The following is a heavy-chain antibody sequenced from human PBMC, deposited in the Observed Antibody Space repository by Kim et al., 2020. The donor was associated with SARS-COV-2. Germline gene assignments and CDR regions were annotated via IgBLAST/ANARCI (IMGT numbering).Heavy chain of an antibody. J-gene: IGHJ4*02. V-gene: IGHV4-4*07. D-gene: IGHD6-13*01. CDR2: MYSNGNT. Sequence: SETLSLTCTVSGASISSYHWSWIRQPAGKGLEWLGRMYSNGNTHYNPSLESRVTISGDTSRNQFSLKLNSVTAADTAVYYCARDGVAGMVAAANDYWGQGTLVTVSS. CDR3: ARDGVAGMVAAANDY. CDR1: GASISSYH.